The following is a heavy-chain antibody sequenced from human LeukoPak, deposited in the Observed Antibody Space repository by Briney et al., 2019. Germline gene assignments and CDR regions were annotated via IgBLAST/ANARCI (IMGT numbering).Heavy chain of an antibody. V-gene: IGHV4-59*08. J-gene: IGHJ3*01. D-gene: IGHD1-26*01. CDR1: GGSISSYY. CDR3: ARQGSGGRSFDV. CDR2: IYYSGST. Sequence: KPSETLSLTCTVSGGSISSYYWSWIRQPPGKGLEWIGYIYYSGSTNYNPSLKSRVTISIDTSKNQVSLRLSSVTAADTAVYYCARQGSGGRSFDVWGQGTMVTVSS.